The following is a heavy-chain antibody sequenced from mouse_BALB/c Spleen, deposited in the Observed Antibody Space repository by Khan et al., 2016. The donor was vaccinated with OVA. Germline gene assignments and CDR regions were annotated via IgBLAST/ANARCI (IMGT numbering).Heavy chain of an antibody. Sequence: VQLQQPGAELVRSGASVKLSCTASDFNIKDYYVHWVKQRPEQGLEWIGWIDPENGDTEYAPKFQGKATMTADTSSNTAYLQLSSLTSEDTAVYYRNERGGYAMDYWGQGTSGTVSS. CDR3: NERGGYAMDY. CDR2: IDPENGDT. V-gene: IGHV14-4*02. J-gene: IGHJ4*01. CDR1: DFNIKDYY.